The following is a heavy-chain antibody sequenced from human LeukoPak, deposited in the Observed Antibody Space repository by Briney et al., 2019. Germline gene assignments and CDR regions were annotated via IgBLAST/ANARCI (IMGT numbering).Heavy chain of an antibody. CDR3: ARDVAVNWFDP. CDR2: ISSSSSYI. Sequence: PGRSLRLSCAASGFTFDDYAMHWVRQAPGKGLEWVSSISSSSSYIYYADSVKGRFTISRDNAKNSLYLQMNSLRAEDTAVYYCARDVAVNWFDPWGQGTLVTVSS. CDR1: GFTFDDYA. D-gene: IGHD2-15*01. V-gene: IGHV3-21*01. J-gene: IGHJ5*02.